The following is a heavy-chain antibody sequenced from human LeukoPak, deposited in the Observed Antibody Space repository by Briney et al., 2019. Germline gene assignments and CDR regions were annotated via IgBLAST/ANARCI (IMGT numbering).Heavy chain of an antibody. CDR2: IQYRGREI. CDR3: AREGGRTVAGTFDN. CDR1: GFTLRSPR. J-gene: IGHJ4*02. Sequence: PGGSLRLSCAASGFTLRSPRVHWVRQAPGKALEGVAFIQYRGREIYYADSVTGRYTISKVNSKNTLYMEVNSLRAEDTAVYYCAREGGRTVAGTFDNWGQGTLVTVS. V-gene: IGHV3-30*02. D-gene: IGHD6-19*01.